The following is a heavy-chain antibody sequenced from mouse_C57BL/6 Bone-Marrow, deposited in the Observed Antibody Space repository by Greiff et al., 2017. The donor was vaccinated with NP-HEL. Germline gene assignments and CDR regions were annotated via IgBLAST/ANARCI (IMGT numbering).Heavy chain of an antibody. D-gene: IGHD2-2*01. CDR3: ARGLLWLRRQDYYAMDY. CDR1: GYTFTSYW. J-gene: IGHJ4*01. Sequence: VKLQQPGAELVKPGASVKLSCKASGYTFTSYWMHWVKQRPGQGLEWIGMIHPNSGSTNYNEKFKSKATLTVDKSSSTAYMQLSSLTSEDSAVYYCARGLLWLRRQDYYAMDYWGQGTSVTVSS. CDR2: IHPNSGST. V-gene: IGHV1-64*01.